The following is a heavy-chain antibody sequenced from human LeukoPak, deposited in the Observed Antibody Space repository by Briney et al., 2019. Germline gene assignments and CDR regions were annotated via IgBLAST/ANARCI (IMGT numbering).Heavy chain of an antibody. Sequence: APVKVSCKASGYTFTGYYMHWVRQAPGQGLEWMGRINPNSGGTNYAQKFQGRVTMTRDTSISTAYMELSRLRSDDTAVYYCARSRGSSGWYPDYWGQGTLVTVSS. CDR3: ARSRGSSGWYPDY. J-gene: IGHJ4*02. D-gene: IGHD6-19*01. V-gene: IGHV1-2*06. CDR2: INPNSGGT. CDR1: GYTFTGYY.